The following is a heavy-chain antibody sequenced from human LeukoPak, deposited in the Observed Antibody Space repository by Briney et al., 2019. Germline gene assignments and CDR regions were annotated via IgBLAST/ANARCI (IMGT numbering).Heavy chain of an antibody. V-gene: IGHV4-4*07. J-gene: IGHJ5*02. Sequence: SETLSLTCIVSGDSITSYSWSCIRQPAGKGLEWIGRVYASGTTNYNPSLESRVTISMDKFQNQFSLTLRSVTAADTAVYYCARDRSRKFVGWFDPWGQGVLVTVSS. D-gene: IGHD1-14*01. CDR1: GDSITSYS. CDR2: VYASGTT. CDR3: ARDRSRKFVGWFDP.